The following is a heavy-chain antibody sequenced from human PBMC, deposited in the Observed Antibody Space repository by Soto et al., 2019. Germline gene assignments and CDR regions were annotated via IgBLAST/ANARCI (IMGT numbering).Heavy chain of an antibody. CDR3: AKGLPYAGIAAAGTTGY. CDR1: GFTFSSYA. D-gene: IGHD6-13*01. CDR2: ISGSGGST. Sequence: GGSLRLSCAASGFTFSSYAMSWVRQAPGKGLEWVSAISGSGGSTYYADSVKGRFTISRDNSKNTLYLQMNSLRAEDTAVYYCAKGLPYAGIAAAGTTGYWGQGTLVTVSS. V-gene: IGHV3-23*01. J-gene: IGHJ4*02.